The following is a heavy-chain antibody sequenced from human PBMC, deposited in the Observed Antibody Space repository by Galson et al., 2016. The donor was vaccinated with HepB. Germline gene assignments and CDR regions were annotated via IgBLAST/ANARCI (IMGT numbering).Heavy chain of an antibody. D-gene: IGHD3-22*01. J-gene: IGHJ3*02. CDR3: ARGTCDSTGYAFDI. Sequence: TLSLTCIVSGGSISRGGYYWSWIRQHPGKGLEWIGFMFYSGTSNYNPSLKSRVTISIDTSKNQFSLKLTSVTAADTAVYYCARGTCDSTGYAFDIWGQGTMVTVSS. CDR2: MFYSGTS. CDR1: GGSISRGGYY. V-gene: IGHV4-31*03.